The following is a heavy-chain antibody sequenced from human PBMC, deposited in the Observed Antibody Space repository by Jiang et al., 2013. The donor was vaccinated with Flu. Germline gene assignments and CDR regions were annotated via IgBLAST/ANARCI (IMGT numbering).Heavy chain of an antibody. J-gene: IGHJ3*02. Sequence: GLVKPGGSLRLSCAASGFIFSSYSMNWVRQAPGKGLEWVSSITSAGSYIHYADSLKGRFTISRDNAKDSLYLQMNSLRAEDTAVYYCAREYGDYGPRSDALDIWGQGTMVTVSS. CDR2: ITSAGSYI. V-gene: IGHV3-21*01. CDR3: AREYGDYGPRSDALDI. CDR1: GFIFSSYS. D-gene: IGHD4-17*01.